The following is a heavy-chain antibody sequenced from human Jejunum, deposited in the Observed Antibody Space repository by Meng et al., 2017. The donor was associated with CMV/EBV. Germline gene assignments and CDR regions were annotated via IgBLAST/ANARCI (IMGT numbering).Heavy chain of an antibody. CDR1: GFNFKDYW. J-gene: IGHJ4*02. V-gene: IGHV3-7*04. Sequence: LKIPCAASGFNFKDYWMAWVRQAPGRGLEWVANIRYDGGERYYVNSVEGRFFIYRDNARNTLYLQMNSLRGDDSAIYYCTRALDYWGQGTPVTVSS. CDR3: TRALDY. CDR2: IRYDGGER.